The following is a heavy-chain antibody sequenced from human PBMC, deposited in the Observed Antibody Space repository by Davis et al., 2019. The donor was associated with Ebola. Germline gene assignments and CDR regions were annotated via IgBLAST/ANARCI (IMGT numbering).Heavy chain of an antibody. V-gene: IGHV3-23*01. J-gene: IGHJ3*02. CDR2: LGTSADT. CDR3: AKDTANIWFDI. D-gene: IGHD2-21*02. Sequence: GESLKISCGASGLTFSYYAMSWVRQAPGKGLEWVSTLGTSADTYYADSVKGRFTISRDNSRNTLYLQMNGLRVEDTAIYYCAKDTANIWFDIWGQGTMVTVSS. CDR1: GLTFSYYA.